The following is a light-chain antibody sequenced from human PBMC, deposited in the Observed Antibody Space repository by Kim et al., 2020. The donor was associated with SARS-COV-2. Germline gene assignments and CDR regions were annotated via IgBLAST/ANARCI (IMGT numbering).Light chain of an antibody. J-gene: IGLJ3*02. Sequence: GPRVTTAGTGSSSNIGSNYVYWYQQRPGTAPKLLSYSNSPRPSGVPVRFSGSKSGTSASLAISRVEAEDEADYYCEAWDDSIGGGVFGGGTQLTVL. CDR3: EAWDDSIGGGV. CDR2: SNS. V-gene: IGLV1-47*01. CDR1: SSNIGSNY.